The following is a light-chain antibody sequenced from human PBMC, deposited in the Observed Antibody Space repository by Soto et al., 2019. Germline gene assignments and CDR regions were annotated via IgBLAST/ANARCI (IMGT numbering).Light chain of an antibody. CDR1: QGISSW. V-gene: IGKV1-12*02. CDR2: LVS. J-gene: IGKJ1*01. CDR3: QQANRFPST. Sequence: DIQLTQSPSYVSASVGDTVTITCRASQGISSWLAWYQQKPGKAPKLLISLVSNLHSGVPSRFSGSGSGTEFTLTISGLQPEDFAPYYCQQANRFPSTFGQGTKVEIK.